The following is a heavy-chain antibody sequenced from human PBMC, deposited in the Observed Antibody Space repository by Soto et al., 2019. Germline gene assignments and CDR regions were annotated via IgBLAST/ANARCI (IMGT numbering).Heavy chain of an antibody. D-gene: IGHD1-1*01. CDR1: GFTFSTYA. CDR3: AKDRPRRTSGYFLDY. J-gene: IGHJ4*02. Sequence: EVQLLESGGKLVQPGGSLTLSCAASGFTFSTYAMAWVRQAPGKGLEWVSGVSASGLNTDYADPVKGRFYISRDNFKKTSSPHSDGLRAEVTALYYGAKDRPRRTSGYFLDYWGQGTPVTVSS. V-gene: IGHV3-23*01. CDR2: VSASGLNT.